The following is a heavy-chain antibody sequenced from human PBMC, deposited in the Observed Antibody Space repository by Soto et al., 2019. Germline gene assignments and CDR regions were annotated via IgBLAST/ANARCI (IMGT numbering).Heavy chain of an antibody. J-gene: IGHJ6*02. Sequence: SSETLSLTCAVYGGSFSGYYWSWIRQPPGKGLEWIGEINHSGSTNYNPSLKSRVTISVDTSKNQFSLKLSSVTAADTAVYYCARVRVYYYGSGSYGPYGMDVWGQGTTVTVSS. D-gene: IGHD3-10*01. V-gene: IGHV4-34*01. CDR1: GGSFSGYY. CDR3: ARVRVYYYGSGSYGPYGMDV. CDR2: INHSGST.